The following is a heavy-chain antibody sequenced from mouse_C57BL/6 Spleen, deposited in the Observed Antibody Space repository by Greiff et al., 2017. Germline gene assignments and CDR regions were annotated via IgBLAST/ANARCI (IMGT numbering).Heavy chain of an antibody. D-gene: IGHD1-1*01. CDR3: AKRSTTVVATPMDY. CDR1: GYTFTSYW. CDR2: IDPNSGGT. Sequence: VQLQQPGAELVKPGASVKLSCKASGYTFTSYWMHWVKQRPGRGLEWIGRIDPNSGGTKYNEKFKSKATLTVDKPSSTAYMQLSSLTSEDSAVYYCAKRSTTVVATPMDYWGQGTSVTVSS. J-gene: IGHJ4*01. V-gene: IGHV1-72*01.